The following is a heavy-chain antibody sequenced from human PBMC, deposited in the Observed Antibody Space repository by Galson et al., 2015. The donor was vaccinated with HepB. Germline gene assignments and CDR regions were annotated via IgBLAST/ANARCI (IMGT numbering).Heavy chain of an antibody. D-gene: IGHD6-19*01. CDR3: GRDTSWLIDY. V-gene: IGHV3-30-3*01. CDR1: GFTFSAYS. CDR2: ITPDGHTQ. J-gene: IGHJ4*02. Sequence: SLRLSCAASGFTFSAYSIHRVRQAPGEGLEWVALITPDGHTQYYANSVKGRFSVSRDNARNTLFLQMNTLSPEDTAVYYCGRDTSWLIDYWGQGTLVTVSS.